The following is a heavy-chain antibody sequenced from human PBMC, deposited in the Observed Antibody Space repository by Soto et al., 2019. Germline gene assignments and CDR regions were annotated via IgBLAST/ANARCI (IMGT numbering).Heavy chain of an antibody. V-gene: IGHV4-39*01. CDR3: GKVLVGATGHTDSDP. CDR1: GGSIYRSGYY. D-gene: IGHD2-15*01. Sequence: SETLSLTCTVSGGSIYRSGYYWGWIRQPPGRGLEWIGNIDYNGVTYSNPSLKSRDTISRDTSKNQFSLKLTSVTAADTALYYCGKVLVGATGHTDSDPWGPGTLVTVSS. J-gene: IGHJ5*02. CDR2: IDYNGVT.